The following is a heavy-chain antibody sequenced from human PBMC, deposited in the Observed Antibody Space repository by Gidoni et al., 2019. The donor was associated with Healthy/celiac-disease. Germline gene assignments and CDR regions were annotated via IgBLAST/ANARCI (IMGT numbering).Heavy chain of an antibody. CDR1: GFTFSSYA. Sequence: EVQLLESGGGLVQPGGSLRLSCAASGFTFSSYAMSWVRQAPGKGLEWVSAISGSGGSTYYADSVKGRFTISRDNSKNTLYLQMNSLRAEDTAVYYCANGIGVLRFLEWPYLDYWGQGTLVTVSS. D-gene: IGHD3-3*01. J-gene: IGHJ4*02. CDR3: ANGIGVLRFLEWPYLDY. CDR2: ISGSGGST. V-gene: IGHV3-23*01.